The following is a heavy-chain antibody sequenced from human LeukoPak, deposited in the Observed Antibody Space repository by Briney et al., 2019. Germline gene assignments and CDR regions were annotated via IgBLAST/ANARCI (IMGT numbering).Heavy chain of an antibody. CDR3: ARDLYYDSSAQD. D-gene: IGHD3-22*01. CDR1: GFTVSSNY. CDR2: IYSGGST. V-gene: IGHV3-53*01. Sequence: GGSLRLSCAASGFTVSSNYMSWVRQAPGKGLEWASVIYSGGSTYYADSVKGRFTISRDNSKNTLYLQMNSLRAEDTAVYYCARDLYYDSSAQDWGQGTLVTVSS. J-gene: IGHJ4*02.